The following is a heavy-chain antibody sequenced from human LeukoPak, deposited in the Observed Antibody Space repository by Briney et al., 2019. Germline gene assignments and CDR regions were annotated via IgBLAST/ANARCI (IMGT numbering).Heavy chain of an antibody. D-gene: IGHD3-10*01. CDR3: AKDPGGLPYGSGSYSDY. CDR1: GFTFSSYA. CDR2: ISGSGGST. Sequence: GGSPRLSCAASGFTFSSYAMSWVRQAPGKGLEWVSAISGSGGSTYYADSVKGRFTISRDNSKNTLYLQMNSLRAEDTAVYYCAKDPGGLPYGSGSYSDYWGQGTLVTVSS. V-gene: IGHV3-23*01. J-gene: IGHJ4*02.